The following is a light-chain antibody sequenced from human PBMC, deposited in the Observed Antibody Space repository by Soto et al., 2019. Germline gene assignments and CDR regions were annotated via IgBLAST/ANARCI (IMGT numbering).Light chain of an antibody. CDR1: SSNIGNNA. Sequence: QSVLTQPPSVSEAPRQRVTISCSGSSSNIGNNAVNWYQQLPGKAPKLLIYYDDPVPSGVSDRFSGSKSGTSASLAISGLQSEDEAHYYCAAWDDSLNGVVFGGGTKLTVL. V-gene: IGLV1-36*01. J-gene: IGLJ2*01. CDR3: AAWDDSLNGVV. CDR2: YDD.